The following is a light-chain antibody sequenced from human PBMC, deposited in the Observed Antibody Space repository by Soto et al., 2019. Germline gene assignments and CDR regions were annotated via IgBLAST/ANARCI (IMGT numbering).Light chain of an antibody. J-gene: IGKJ1*01. Sequence: EIVMTQSPATLSVSPGERATLSCRASQSVSSNLAWYQQKPGQAPSLLIYGASTRATGIPARFSGSGSGTELTITISSLQPEDFETYYCQQYNSYPWTFGQGTKVDIK. V-gene: IGKV3-15*01. CDR1: QSVSSN. CDR2: GAS. CDR3: QQYNSYPWT.